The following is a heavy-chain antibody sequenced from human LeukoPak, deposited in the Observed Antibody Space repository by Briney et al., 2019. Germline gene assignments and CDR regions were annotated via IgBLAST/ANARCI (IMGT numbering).Heavy chain of an antibody. V-gene: IGHV1-2*02. CDR3: ARDPSTVVTPLGNWFDP. CDR2: INPNSGGT. D-gene: IGHD4-23*01. J-gene: IGHJ5*02. CDR1: GYTFTGYY. Sequence: GASVKVSCKASGYTFTGYYMHWVRQAPGQGLEWRGWINPNSGGTNYAQKFQGRVTMTRDTSISTAYMELSRLRSDDTAVYYCARDPSTVVTPLGNWFDPWGQGTLVTVSS.